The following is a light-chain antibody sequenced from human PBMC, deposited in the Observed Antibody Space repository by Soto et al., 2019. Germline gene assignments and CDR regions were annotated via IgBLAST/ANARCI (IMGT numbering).Light chain of an antibody. CDR1: SSNIGSNT. CDR3: AAWDDSLNGRV. Sequence: QSVLTQPPSASGTPGQRVTISCSGSSSNIGSNTVNWYQQLTGTAPKLLIYSNNQRPSGVPDRFSGSKSGTSASLAISGLQSEGEADYYCAAWDDSLNGRVFGGGTKLTVL. CDR2: SNN. J-gene: IGLJ3*02. V-gene: IGLV1-44*01.